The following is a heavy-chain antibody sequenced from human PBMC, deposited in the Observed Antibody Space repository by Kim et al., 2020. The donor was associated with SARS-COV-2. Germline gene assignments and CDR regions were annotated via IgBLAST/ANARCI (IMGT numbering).Heavy chain of an antibody. CDR3: AKDIGETTTVTPFDY. CDR1: GFTFDDYA. J-gene: IGHJ4*02. CDR2: ISWNSGSI. D-gene: IGHD4-17*01. V-gene: IGHV3-9*01. Sequence: GGSLRLSCAASGFTFDDYAMHWVRQAPGKGLEWVSGISWNSGSIGYADSVKGRFTISRDNAKNSLYLQMNSLRAEDTALYYCAKDIGETTTVTPFDYWGQGTLVTVSS.